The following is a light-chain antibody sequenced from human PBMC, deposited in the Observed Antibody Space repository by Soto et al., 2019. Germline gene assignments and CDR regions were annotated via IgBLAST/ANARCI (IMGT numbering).Light chain of an antibody. J-gene: IGLJ3*02. Sequence: QSVLTQPPSVSGAPGQRVTISCTGSSSNIGAGYDVHWYQQLPGTAPKLLIYGNSNRPSGVPDRFSGSKSGTSASLAITGLQAEEEADYCQSYDSSLSGWVFGGGTKLTVL. CDR3: QSYDSSLSGWV. CDR1: SSNIGAGYD. V-gene: IGLV1-40*01. CDR2: GNS.